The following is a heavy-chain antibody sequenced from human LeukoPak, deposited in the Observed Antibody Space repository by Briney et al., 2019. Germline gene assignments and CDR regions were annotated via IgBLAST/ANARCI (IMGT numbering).Heavy chain of an antibody. V-gene: IGHV4-4*07. J-gene: IGHJ5*02. D-gene: IGHD2-15*01. CDR1: GRSISSYY. CDR2: IYSSGST. CDR3: ARSSLLGYCSGGSCNWFDP. Sequence: MPTETLSLTCSVPGRSISSYYWSSIRQPAAKGLGWIGRIYSSGSTHYNPSLKSRHIISVDTPQNQHSLKLPAVSPAAPAVYYCARSSLLGYCSGGSCNWFDPWGQGTLVTVSS.